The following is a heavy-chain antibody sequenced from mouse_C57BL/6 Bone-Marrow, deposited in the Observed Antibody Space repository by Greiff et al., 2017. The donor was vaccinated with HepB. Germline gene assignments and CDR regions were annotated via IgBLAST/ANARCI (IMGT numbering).Heavy chain of an antibody. V-gene: IGHV5-16*01. D-gene: IGHD6-1*01. Sequence: EVKLLESEGGLVQPGSSMKLSCTASGFTFSDYYMAWVRQVPEKGLEWVANINYDGSSTYYLDSLKSRSIISGDNAKNILYLQMSSLKSEDTATYYCARVEAYYLDYWGQGTTLTVSS. CDR1: GFTFSDYY. J-gene: IGHJ2*01. CDR3: ARVEAYYLDY. CDR2: INYDGSST.